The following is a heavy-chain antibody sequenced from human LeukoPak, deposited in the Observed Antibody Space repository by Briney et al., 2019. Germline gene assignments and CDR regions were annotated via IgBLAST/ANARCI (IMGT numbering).Heavy chain of an antibody. CDR1: GFTFSGSA. CDR2: IRSKANSYAT. V-gene: IGHV3-73*01. Sequence: GGPLRLSCAASGFTFSGSAMHWVRQGSGKGLEWVGRIRSKANSYATAYAASVKGRFTISRDDSKNTAYLQMNSLKTEDTAVYYSLVVVAATPYWGQGTLVTVSP. D-gene: IGHD2-15*01. J-gene: IGHJ4*02. CDR3: LVVVAATPY.